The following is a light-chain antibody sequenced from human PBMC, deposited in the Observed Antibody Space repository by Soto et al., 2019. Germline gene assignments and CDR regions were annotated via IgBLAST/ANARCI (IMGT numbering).Light chain of an antibody. CDR3: MQALQTPRT. Sequence: EIVMTQSPLSLTVTPGEPAYISCKSSQSLQHNNGNTLLDWYMQKPGQSPQLRLSLASRRAPGAPDRVSGSGSGTDFTLRISTVEADDAAIYYCMQALQTPRTFGQGTKLDI. CDR2: LAS. V-gene: IGKV2-28*01. CDR1: QSLQHNNGNTL. J-gene: IGKJ1*01.